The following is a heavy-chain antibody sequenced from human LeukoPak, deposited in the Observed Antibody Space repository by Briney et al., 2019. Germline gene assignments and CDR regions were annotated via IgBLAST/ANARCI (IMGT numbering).Heavy chain of an antibody. CDR1: GFTFSSYR. CDR3: ARGRSPGAFDI. Sequence: GGSLRLSCAASGFTFSSYRMNWVRQAPGKGLEWVSCISSSSTYIYYADSVKGRFSISRDNAKNSLYLQMNSLRAEDTAVYYCARGRSPGAFDIWGQGTMVTVSS. J-gene: IGHJ3*02. V-gene: IGHV3-21*01. CDR2: ISSSSTYI.